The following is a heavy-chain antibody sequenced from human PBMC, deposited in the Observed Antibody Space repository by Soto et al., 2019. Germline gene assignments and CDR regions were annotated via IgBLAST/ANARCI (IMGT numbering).Heavy chain of an antibody. V-gene: IGHV6-1*01. Sequence: PSQTLSLTCAISGDSVSSNSAAWNWIRLSPSRGLEWLGRTYYRSKWYSVYAPSVKSRISINPDTSKNQFSLQLSSVTAADTAVYYCARVGIYNWNPPYFDYCGHGTLVTVSP. J-gene: IGHJ4*01. D-gene: IGHD1-20*01. CDR2: TYYRSKWYS. CDR3: ARVGIYNWNPPYFDY. CDR1: GDSVSSNSAA.